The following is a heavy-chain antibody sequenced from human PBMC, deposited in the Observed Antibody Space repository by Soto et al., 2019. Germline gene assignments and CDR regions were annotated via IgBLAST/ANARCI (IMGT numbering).Heavy chain of an antibody. CDR3: AKDPAGGRYFDY. Sequence: EVQLVESGGGLVQPGGSLRLSCAASGFTFSSYSMNWVRQAPGKGLEWVSYISSSSSTIYYADSVKGRFTISRDNSKNTLYLQMNSLRAEDTAVYYCAKDPAGGRYFDYWGQGTLVTVSS. V-gene: IGHV3-48*01. CDR2: ISSSSSTI. J-gene: IGHJ4*02. CDR1: GFTFSSYS. D-gene: IGHD3-16*01.